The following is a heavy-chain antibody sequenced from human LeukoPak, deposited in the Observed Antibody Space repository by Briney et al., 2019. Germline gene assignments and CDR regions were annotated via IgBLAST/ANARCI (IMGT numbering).Heavy chain of an antibody. D-gene: IGHD5-12*01. Sequence: PGGSLRLSCAASRFTFSNYAMHWVRQAPGKGLEYVSSISSDGGSTYYANSVKGRFTISRDNSKNTLYLQMGSLRAEDMAVYYCARVGMLRTGGYHGYFDYWRQGTLVTVSS. J-gene: IGHJ4*02. CDR2: ISSDGGST. CDR3: ARVGMLRTGGYHGYFDY. V-gene: IGHV3-64*01. CDR1: RFTFSNYA.